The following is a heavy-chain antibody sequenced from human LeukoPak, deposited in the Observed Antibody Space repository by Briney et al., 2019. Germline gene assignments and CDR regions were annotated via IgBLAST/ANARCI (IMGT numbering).Heavy chain of an antibody. Sequence: TLSLTCTVSGGSISSGGYYWSWIRQHPGKGLEWIGYIYYSGSTYYNPSLKSRVTISVDTSKNQFSLKLSSVTAADTAVYYCARYIYYDSSGVDWGQGTLVTVSS. CDR2: IYYSGST. CDR1: GGSISSGGYY. D-gene: IGHD3-22*01. J-gene: IGHJ4*02. CDR3: ARYIYYDSSGVD. V-gene: IGHV4-31*03.